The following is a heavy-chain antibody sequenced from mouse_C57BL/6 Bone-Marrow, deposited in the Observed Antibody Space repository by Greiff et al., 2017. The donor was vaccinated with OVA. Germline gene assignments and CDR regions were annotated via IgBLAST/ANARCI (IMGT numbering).Heavy chain of an antibody. CDR1: GYTFTSYG. Sequence: VQLQQSGAELARPGASVKLSCKASGYTFTSYGISWVKQRTGQGLEWIGEIYPRSGNTYYNEKFKGKATLTADKSSSTAYMELRSLTSEDSAVYFCARWGDYYGSSPYYAMDYWGQGTSVTVSS. CDR2: IYPRSGNT. J-gene: IGHJ4*01. D-gene: IGHD1-1*01. V-gene: IGHV1-81*01. CDR3: ARWGDYYGSSPYYAMDY.